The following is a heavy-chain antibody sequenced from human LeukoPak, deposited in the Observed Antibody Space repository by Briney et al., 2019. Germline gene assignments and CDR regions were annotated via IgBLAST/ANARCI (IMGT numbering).Heavy chain of an antibody. V-gene: IGHV3-20*04. CDR2: INWNGGST. Sequence: PGGSLRLSCAAFGCTYEDYGMSGVRQAPGKGLEWVSGINWNGGSTGYADSVKGRFTISRDNAKNSLYLQMNSLRAEDTGLYYCASMGQGVIGGYWGQGTLVTVSS. D-gene: IGHD3-10*01. J-gene: IGHJ4*02. CDR3: ASMGQGVIGGY. CDR1: GCTYEDYG.